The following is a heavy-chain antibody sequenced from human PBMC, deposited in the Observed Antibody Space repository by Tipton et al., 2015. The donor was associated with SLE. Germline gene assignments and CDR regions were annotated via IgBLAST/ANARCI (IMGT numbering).Heavy chain of an antibody. Sequence: LRLSCTVSGGSISSSSYYWGWIRQPPGKGLEWSGYIYYSGSTYYNPSLKSRVTISVDTSKNQFSLKLSSVTAADTAVYYCARDAGVGATSYAFDIWGQGTMVTVSS. V-gene: IGHV4-39*07. CDR1: GGSISSSSYY. D-gene: IGHD1-26*01. J-gene: IGHJ3*02. CDR3: ARDAGVGATSYAFDI. CDR2: IYYSGST.